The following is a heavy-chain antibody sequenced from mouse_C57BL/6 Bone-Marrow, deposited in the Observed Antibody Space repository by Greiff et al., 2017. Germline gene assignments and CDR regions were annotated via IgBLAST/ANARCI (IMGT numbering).Heavy chain of an antibody. CDR3: ARDRDGSSFAY. V-gene: IGHV5-4*01. D-gene: IGHD1-1*01. Sequence: EVKLVESGGGLVKPGGSLKLSCAASGFTFSSYAMSWVRQTPEKRLEWVATISDGGSYTYYPDNVKGRFTISRDNAKNNLYLQMSHLKSEDTAMYYCARDRDGSSFAYWGQGTLVTVSA. CDR1: GFTFSSYA. J-gene: IGHJ3*01. CDR2: ISDGGSYT.